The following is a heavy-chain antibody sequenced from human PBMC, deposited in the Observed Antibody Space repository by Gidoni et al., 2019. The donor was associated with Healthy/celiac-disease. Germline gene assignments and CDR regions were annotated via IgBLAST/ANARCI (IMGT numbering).Heavy chain of an antibody. D-gene: IGHD6-13*01. J-gene: IGHJ1*01. CDR3: ARGPLRGSSSWYRYFQH. V-gene: IGHV4-34*01. CDR2: INHSGST. CDR1: GGSFSGYY. Sequence: QVQLQQWGAGLLKPSETLSLTCAVYGGSFSGYYWSWIRQPPGKGLEWIGEINHSGSTNYNPSLKSRVTISVDTSKNQFSLKLSSVTAADTAVYYCARGPLRGSSSWYRYFQHWGQGTLVTVSS.